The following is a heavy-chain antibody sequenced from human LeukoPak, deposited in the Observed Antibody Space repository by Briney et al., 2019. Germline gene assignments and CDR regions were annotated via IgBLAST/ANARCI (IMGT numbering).Heavy chain of an antibody. Sequence: GGSLRLSCAASGFTFSSYGMHWVRQAPGKGLEWVAVISYDGSNKYYADSVKGRFTISRDNSKNTLYLQMNSLRAEDTAVYYCAKEAHGYSYSEEYYFDYWGQGTLVTVSS. CDR2: ISYDGSNK. J-gene: IGHJ4*02. CDR3: AKEAHGYSYSEEYYFDY. D-gene: IGHD5-18*01. CDR1: GFTFSSYG. V-gene: IGHV3-30*18.